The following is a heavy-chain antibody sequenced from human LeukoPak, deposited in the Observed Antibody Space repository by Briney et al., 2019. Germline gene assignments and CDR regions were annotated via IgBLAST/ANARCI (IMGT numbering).Heavy chain of an antibody. V-gene: IGHV3-48*04. CDR2: ISSSGRTI. D-gene: IGHD6-19*01. CDR1: GLTFSIYS. Sequence: GGSLRLSCVASGLTFSIYSMNWVRQAPGKGLEWVSYISSSGRTIYYADSVKGRFTISRDNAKNSLYLQMNSLRAEDTAVYYCARGYSSGWYGSFWGQGTLVTVSS. J-gene: IGHJ4*02. CDR3: ARGYSSGWYGSF.